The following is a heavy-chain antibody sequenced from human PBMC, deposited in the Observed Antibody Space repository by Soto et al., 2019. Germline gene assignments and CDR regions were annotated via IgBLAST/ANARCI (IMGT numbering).Heavy chain of an antibody. CDR1: GFTVSSNY. CDR2: IYSGGST. J-gene: IGHJ6*02. V-gene: IGHV3-53*01. CDR3: ARVDCSGGSCLNYYYGMAV. D-gene: IGHD2-15*01. Sequence: PGGSLRLSCAASGFTVSSNYMSWVRQAPGKGLEWVSVIYSGGSTYYADSVKGRFTISRDNSKNTLYLQMNSLRAEDTAVYYCARVDCSGGSCLNYYYGMAVWGQGTTVTVSS.